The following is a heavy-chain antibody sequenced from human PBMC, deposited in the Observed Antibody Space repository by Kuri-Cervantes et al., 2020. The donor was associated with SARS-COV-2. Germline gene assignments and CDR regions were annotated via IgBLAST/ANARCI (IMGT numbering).Heavy chain of an antibody. CDR1: GGSFSGYY. J-gene: IGHJ4*02. CDR3: ARDIAVASGYYFDY. V-gene: IGHV4-34*01. Sequence: ESLKIPCAVYGGSFSGYYWSWIRQPPGKGLEWIGEINHSGSTNYNPSLKSRVTISVDTSKNQFSLKLSSVTAADTAVYYCARDIAVASGYYFDYWGQGTLVTVSS. CDR2: INHSGST. D-gene: IGHD6-19*01.